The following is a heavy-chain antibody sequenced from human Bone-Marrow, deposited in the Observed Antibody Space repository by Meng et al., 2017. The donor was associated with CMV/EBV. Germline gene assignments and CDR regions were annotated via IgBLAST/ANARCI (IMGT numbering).Heavy chain of an antibody. CDR2: INPNSGGT. V-gene: IGHV1-2*02. Sequence: ASVKVSCKASGYTFTGYYMHWVRQAPGQGLEWMGWINPNSGGTNYAQKFQGRVTMTRDTSISTAYMELSRLRSDDTAVYYCARAEAATGTYAPWGQGPRVTGSS. J-gene: IGHJ5*02. CDR1: GYTFTGYY. D-gene: IGHD1-1*01. CDR3: ARAEAATGTYAP.